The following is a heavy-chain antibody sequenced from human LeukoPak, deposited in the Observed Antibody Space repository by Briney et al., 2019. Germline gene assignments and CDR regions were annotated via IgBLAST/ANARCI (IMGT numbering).Heavy chain of an antibody. Sequence: SETLSLTCTVSGGSISSSYWSRFRQPAGKGLEWIGRIYSSGNTNYNPSLKSRVTMSVDTSKNQFSLKLRSVTAADTAVYFCARGLPHSYGWLVDSWGQGTLVTVSS. D-gene: IGHD5-18*01. CDR3: ARGLPHSYGWLVDS. CDR2: IYSSGNT. V-gene: IGHV4-4*07. J-gene: IGHJ4*02. CDR1: GGSISSSY.